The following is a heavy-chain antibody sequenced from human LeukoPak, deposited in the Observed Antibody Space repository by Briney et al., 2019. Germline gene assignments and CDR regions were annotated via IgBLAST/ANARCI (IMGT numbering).Heavy chain of an antibody. J-gene: IGHJ6*03. V-gene: IGHV4-39*07. Sequence: SETLSLTCTVSGGSISSTSYYWGWIRQSPGKELEWIGSVYFSGRTNDNPSLKSRVTMSVDTSENSLSLRLSSVTAADTAVYYCARSRYMDVWGKGTTVTISS. CDR1: GGSISSTSYY. CDR2: VYFSGRT. CDR3: ARSRYMDV.